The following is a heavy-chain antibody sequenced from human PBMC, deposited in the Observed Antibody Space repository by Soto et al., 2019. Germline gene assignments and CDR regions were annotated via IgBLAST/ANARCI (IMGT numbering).Heavy chain of an antibody. V-gene: IGHV4-34*01. J-gene: IGHJ4*02. Sequence: SETLSLTCAVYGGSFSGYYWSWIRQPPGKGLEWIGDINHSGSTNYNPSLKSRVTISVDTSKNQFSLKLSSVTAADTAVYYCARDFSMVIVAPGYWGQGTLVTVSS. CDR2: INHSGST. CDR3: ARDFSMVIVAPGY. D-gene: IGHD5-12*01. CDR1: GGSFSGYY.